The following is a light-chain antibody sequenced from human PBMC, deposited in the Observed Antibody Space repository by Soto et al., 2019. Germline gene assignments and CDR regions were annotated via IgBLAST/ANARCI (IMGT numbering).Light chain of an antibody. J-gene: IGKJ2*01. CDR2: SAS. CDR3: QQRSSTPHT. V-gene: IGKV1-39*01. CDR1: QSIGTY. Sequence: DIQMTQSPSSLSASVGDRVTISCRASQSIGTYLNWYQFKAGKAPKLLIYSASSLQSGVPSRFSGSGSATDFTLTLSSLQPGDFATYSCQQRSSTPHTFGQGTKVEMK.